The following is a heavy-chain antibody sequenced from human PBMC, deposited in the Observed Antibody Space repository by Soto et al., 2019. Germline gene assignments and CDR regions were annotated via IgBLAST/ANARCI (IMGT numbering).Heavy chain of an antibody. J-gene: IGHJ4*02. CDR1: GYSFTKYG. CDR3: ARELAAGDFDY. D-gene: IGHD6-19*01. Sequence: QVQLVQSGAEVKKPGASVKVSCKASGYSFTKYGMHWVRQAPGQRLEWMGRINVGNGDTKDSQKFQGRVTITRDTSASTAYMEVSSLRSEDTAVYYCARELAAGDFDYWGQGALVTVSS. V-gene: IGHV1-3*01. CDR2: INVGNGDT.